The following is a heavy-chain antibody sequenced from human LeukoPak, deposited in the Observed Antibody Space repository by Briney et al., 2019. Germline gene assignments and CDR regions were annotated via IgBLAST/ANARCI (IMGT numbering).Heavy chain of an antibody. J-gene: IGHJ5*02. D-gene: IGHD4-23*01. CDR3: ARDNSVEDTAWWFDP. CDR2: INPSGGST. CDR1: GYTFTTYY. Sequence: ASVKVSCKASGYTFTTYYVHWVRQAPGQGLEWMGIINPSGGSTSYAQKFQGRVTMTRDMSTSTDYMELSSLRSEDTAVYYCARDNSVEDTAWWFDPWGQGTLVTVSS. V-gene: IGHV1-46*01.